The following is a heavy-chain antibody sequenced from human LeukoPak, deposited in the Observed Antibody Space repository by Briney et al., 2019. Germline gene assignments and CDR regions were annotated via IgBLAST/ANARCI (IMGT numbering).Heavy chain of an antibody. J-gene: IGHJ4*02. CDR1: EYSFTSYS. D-gene: IGHD1-7*01. CDR3: ARGPYNWNYEGDY. V-gene: IGHV1-69*13. Sequence: SVKVSCKASEYSFTSYSLHWLRQAPGQRLEWMGGIIPIFGTANYAQKFQGRVTITADESTSTAYMELSSLRSEDTAVYYCARGPYNWNYEGDYWGQGTLVSVSS. CDR2: IIPIFGTA.